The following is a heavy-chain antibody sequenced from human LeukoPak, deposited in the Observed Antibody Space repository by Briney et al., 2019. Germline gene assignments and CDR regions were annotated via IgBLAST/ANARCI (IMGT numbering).Heavy chain of an antibody. D-gene: IGHD7-27*01. J-gene: IGHJ6*03. CDR1: GYTFSSYG. V-gene: IGHV1-18*01. CDR2: ISAYSGNT. CDR3: ARAEKPNWGNYYYYCMDV. Sequence: ASVKVSCKASGYTFSSYGISWVRQAPGHGLEWMGWISAYSGNTHYAQKFQGRVTMTTDTSTTTAYMELRGLRSDDTAVYYCARAEKPNWGNYYYYCMDVWGKGTTVTVSS.